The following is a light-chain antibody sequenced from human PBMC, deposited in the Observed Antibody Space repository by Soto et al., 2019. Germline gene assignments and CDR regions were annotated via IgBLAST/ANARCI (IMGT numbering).Light chain of an antibody. J-gene: IGLJ1*01. Sequence: QSVLTQPASVSGSPGQSITISCTGTSSDVGGYNYVSWYQQHPGKAPKLMIYDVSNRPSGVSNRFSGSKSGNTASLTISGLQAEDEADYYCNSYTTSSTYVCGTGTRSPS. V-gene: IGLV2-14*01. CDR1: SSDVGGYNY. CDR3: NSYTTSSTYV. CDR2: DVS.